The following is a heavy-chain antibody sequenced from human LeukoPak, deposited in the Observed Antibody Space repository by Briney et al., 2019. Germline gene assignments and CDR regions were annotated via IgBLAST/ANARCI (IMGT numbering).Heavy chain of an antibody. V-gene: IGHV4-31*03. CDR1: GGSISSGGYY. Sequence: SETLSLTCTVSGGSISSGGYYWSWIRQHPGKGLEWIGYIYYSGSTYYNPSLKSRVTISVDTSKNQFSLKLSSVTAADTAVYYCARGRLGGNFDYWGRGTLVTVSS. J-gene: IGHJ4*02. D-gene: IGHD4-23*01. CDR3: ARGRLGGNFDY. CDR2: IYYSGST.